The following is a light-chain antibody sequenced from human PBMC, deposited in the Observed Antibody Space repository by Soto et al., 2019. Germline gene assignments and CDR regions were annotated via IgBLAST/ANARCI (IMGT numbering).Light chain of an antibody. CDR1: KLGDKY. CDR2: QDT. V-gene: IGLV3-1*01. J-gene: IGLJ3*02. Sequence: SYELTQPPSVSVSPGQTASITCSGEKLGDKYACWYQQKPGQSPVLVIHQDTKRPSGIPERFSGSNSGNTATLTISGTQTMDEADYYCQAWDSSTGVFGGGTQLTVL. CDR3: QAWDSSTGV.